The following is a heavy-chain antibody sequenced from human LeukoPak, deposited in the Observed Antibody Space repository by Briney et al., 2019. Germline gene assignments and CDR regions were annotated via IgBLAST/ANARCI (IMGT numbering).Heavy chain of an antibody. CDR3: ASSQWVVPGSH. V-gene: IGHV4-59*08. CDR2: VFYSGST. Sequence: SETLSLTCTVSDGSIYTYYWSWIRQPPGKGLGWIGYVFYSGSTNYNPSLKSRATISLDTPKNQFSLKLTSVTAADTAVYYCASSQWVVPGSHWGQGALVIVSS. J-gene: IGHJ4*02. D-gene: IGHD6-19*01. CDR1: DGSIYTYY.